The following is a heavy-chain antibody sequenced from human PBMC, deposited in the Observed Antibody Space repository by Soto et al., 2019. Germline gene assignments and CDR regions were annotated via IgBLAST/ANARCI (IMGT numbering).Heavy chain of an antibody. CDR2: IIPILGIA. CDR1: GGTFSSYT. D-gene: IGHD6-19*01. Sequence: QVQLVQSGAEVKKPGSSVKVSCKASGGTFSSYTISWVRQAPGQGLEWMGRIIPILGIANYAQKFQGRVTITADKSTSTAYMALSSLRSEDTAVYYCARRHSSGWSDYWGQGTLVTVSS. CDR3: ARRHSSGWSDY. J-gene: IGHJ4*02. V-gene: IGHV1-69*02.